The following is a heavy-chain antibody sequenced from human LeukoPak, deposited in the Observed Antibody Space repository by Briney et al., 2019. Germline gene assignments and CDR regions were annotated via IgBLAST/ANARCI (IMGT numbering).Heavy chain of an antibody. CDR2: INHGGST. V-gene: IGHV4-34*01. CDR1: GGSFSGYY. D-gene: IGHD6-19*01. J-gene: IGHJ4*02. Sequence: PSETLSLTCAVYGGSFSGYYWTWIRQPPGKGLEWIAEINHGGSTTYNPSLESRVTISVDTSKNHFSLELSSVTAADTAVYYCARGSSGWVYDYWGQGTLVTVSS. CDR3: ARGSSGWVYDY.